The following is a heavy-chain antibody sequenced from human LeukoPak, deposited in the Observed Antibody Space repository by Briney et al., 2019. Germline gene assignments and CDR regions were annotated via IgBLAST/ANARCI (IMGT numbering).Heavy chain of an antibody. CDR2: ISSSGGST. V-gene: IGHV3-23*01. Sequence: GGSLRLSCAASGISFSSYAVTWVRQAPAKGLEWVSSISSSGGSTYYADSVRGRFTVSRDNSMTTLYLQMNSLRAEDTAVYYCAKQSGAATVIDYWGQGTLVTVSS. CDR3: AKQSGAATVIDY. CDR1: GISFSSYA. D-gene: IGHD3-10*01. J-gene: IGHJ4*02.